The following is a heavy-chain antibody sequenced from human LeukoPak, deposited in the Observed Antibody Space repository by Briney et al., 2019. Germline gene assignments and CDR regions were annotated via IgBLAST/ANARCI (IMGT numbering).Heavy chain of an antibody. V-gene: IGHV4-34*01. CDR2: INHSGST. CDR1: GGSFSGYY. D-gene: IGHD5-24*01. CDR3: ARGLAIEMATIWDYYYGMDV. Sequence: SETLSLTCAVYGGSFSGYYWSWMRQPPGKGLEWIGEINHSGSTNYNPSLKSRVTISVDTSKNQFSLKLSSVTAADTAVYYCARGLAIEMATIWDYYYGMDVWGQGTTVTVSS. J-gene: IGHJ6*02.